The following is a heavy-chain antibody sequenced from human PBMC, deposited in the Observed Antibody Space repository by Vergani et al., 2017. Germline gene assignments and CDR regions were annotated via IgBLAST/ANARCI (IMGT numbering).Heavy chain of an antibody. V-gene: IGHV1-69*04. D-gene: IGHD6-19*01. CDR3: ARHSIAVAQGTDAFEI. CDR2: IIPILGIA. CDR1: GGPFSSYA. J-gene: IGHJ3*02. Sequence: QVQLVQSGAEVKKPGSSVKVSCKASGGPFSSYAISWVRQAPGQGLEWMGRIIPILGIANYAQKFQGRVTITADKSTSTASMELSSLRSEDTAVYYCARHSIAVAQGTDAFEIWGQGTMVSVSS.